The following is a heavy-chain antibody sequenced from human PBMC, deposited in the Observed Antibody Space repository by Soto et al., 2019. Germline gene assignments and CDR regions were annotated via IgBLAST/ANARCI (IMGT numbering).Heavy chain of an antibody. D-gene: IGHD4-17*01. CDR2: ISGSGGST. J-gene: IGHJ4*02. Sequence: ALRLSCAASGFTFRSYAMSWVRQSPVKGLEWVSAISGSGGSTYYADSVKGRFTISRDNSKNTLYLQMNSLRAEDTAVYYCARDPPGHADYYFEYWGQGTLVNVS. CDR1: GFTFRSYA. V-gene: IGHV3-23*01. CDR3: ARDPPGHADYYFEY.